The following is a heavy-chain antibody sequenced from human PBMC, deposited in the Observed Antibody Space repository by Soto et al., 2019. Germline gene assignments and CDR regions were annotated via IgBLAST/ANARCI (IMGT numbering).Heavy chain of an antibody. D-gene: IGHD1-20*01. CDR3: ARDMYKSFDY. CDR1: GFTFSTSW. V-gene: IGHV3-74*01. CDR2: INSDGSNS. Sequence: GGSLRLSCAASGFTFSTSWMHWVRQAPGKGLVWVSRINSDGSNSIYADSVKGRFTISRDNAKNTLYLQMNSLRAEDTDVYYCARDMYKSFDYCGQGPLVTVYS. J-gene: IGHJ4*02.